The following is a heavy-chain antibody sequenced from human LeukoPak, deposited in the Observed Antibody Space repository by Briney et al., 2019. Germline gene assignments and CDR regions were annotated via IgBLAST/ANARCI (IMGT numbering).Heavy chain of an antibody. CDR3: AKDLDYQLLYDFDY. CDR1: GLIFSKYG. J-gene: IGHJ4*02. V-gene: IGHV3-30*02. D-gene: IGHD4/OR15-4a*01. Sequence: GSLRLSCAASGLIFSKYGMHWVRQTPGKGLEWVAFLEYDGTSNYFDSVKGRFTISRENSKNTLHLQMNSLRTDDTAVYYRAKDLDYQLLYDFDYWGQGTLVTVSS. CDR2: LEYDGTSN.